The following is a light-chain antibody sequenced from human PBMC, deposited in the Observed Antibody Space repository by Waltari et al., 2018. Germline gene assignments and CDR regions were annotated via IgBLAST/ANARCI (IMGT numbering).Light chain of an antibody. CDR3: QQYGSSPWT. CDR2: GAS. Sequence: EIVLTQSPGTLSLSPGERATLSCRASQSVSSSYLAWYQQKPCQAPRLLIYGASSRATGIPDRFSGSWSGTDFTLTISRLEPEDFAVYYCQQYGSSPWTFGQGTKVEIK. CDR1: QSVSSSY. J-gene: IGKJ1*01. V-gene: IGKV3-20*01.